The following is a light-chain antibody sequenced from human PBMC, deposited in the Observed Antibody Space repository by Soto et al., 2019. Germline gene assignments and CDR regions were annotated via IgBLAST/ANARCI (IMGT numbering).Light chain of an antibody. CDR3: QQYNTWPRT. V-gene: IGKV3-15*01. CDR1: QSVGYS. Sequence: VMTQSPASLSVSPGERATLSYRASQSVGYSLAWYQQRPGQAPRLLIYGASTRAAGFPARFSASGSGTDFALTISSLQSEDFAIYYCQQYNTWPRTFGQGTRLEIK. J-gene: IGKJ2*01. CDR2: GAS.